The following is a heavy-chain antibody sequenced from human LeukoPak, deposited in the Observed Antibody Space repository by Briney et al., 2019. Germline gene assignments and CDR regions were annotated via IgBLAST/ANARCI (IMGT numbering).Heavy chain of an antibody. D-gene: IGHD1-14*01. CDR3: AKGKINHEGAFDI. J-gene: IGHJ3*02. CDR1: GFTFSITW. CDR2: FTDSFSGSAGRT. V-gene: IGHV3-23*01. Sequence: GGSLRLSCAASGFTFSITWMSWVRQAPGKGLEWVSGFTDSFSGSAGRTQNADSVKGRLTSSRDNSKNTLYLQMNSLRVEDTAVYYCAKGKINHEGAFDIWGRGTMVTVSS.